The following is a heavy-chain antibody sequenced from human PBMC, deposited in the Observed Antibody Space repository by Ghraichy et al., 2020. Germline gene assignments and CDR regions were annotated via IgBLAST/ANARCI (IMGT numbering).Heavy chain of an antibody. CDR3: ARQGDPIYNWFDP. CDR1: SGSMRSNY. Sequence: SETLSLTCTVSSGSMRSNYWSWIRQPPGKGLEWIVHIYYSGGTNYNPSLKSRVTMSVDTSRTQFSLRLTSVTAADTAVYYCARQGDPIYNWFDPWGQGTLVTVSS. V-gene: IGHV4-59*01. CDR2: IYYSGGT. D-gene: IGHD2-21*02. J-gene: IGHJ5*02.